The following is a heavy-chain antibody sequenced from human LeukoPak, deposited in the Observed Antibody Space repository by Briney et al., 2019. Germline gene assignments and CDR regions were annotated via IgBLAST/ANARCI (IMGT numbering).Heavy chain of an antibody. CDR3: AKTPSFGSVAFDL. CDR1: GYTPTAYY. D-gene: IGHD3-10*01. CDR2: INPNSGVR. V-gene: IGHV1-2*02. Sequence: ASVKVSCKASGYTPTAYYIHWVRQAPGQGLEWMGWINPNSGVRTYAQTFQGRVTMTKDTSIHTAYVEGSGLRSDDTSVSYCAKTPSFGSVAFDLWGEGRMVSVSS. J-gene: IGHJ3*01.